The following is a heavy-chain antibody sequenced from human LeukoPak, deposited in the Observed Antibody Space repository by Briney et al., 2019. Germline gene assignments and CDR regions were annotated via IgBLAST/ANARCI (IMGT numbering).Heavy chain of an antibody. CDR3: ARRRSEWLSLFTGRSHAFDI. V-gene: IGHV6-1*01. Sequence: SQTLSLTCAISGDSVSSNSAAWNWIRQSPSRGLEWLGRTYYRSKWYYDYAVSVKSRITINPDTSKNQFSLKLSSVTAADTAVYYCARRRSEWLSLFTGRSHAFDIWGQGTMVTVSS. D-gene: IGHD3-22*01. CDR2: TYYRSKWYY. CDR1: GDSVSSNSAA. J-gene: IGHJ3*02.